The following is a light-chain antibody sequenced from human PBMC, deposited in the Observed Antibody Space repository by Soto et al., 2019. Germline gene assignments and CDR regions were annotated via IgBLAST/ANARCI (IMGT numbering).Light chain of an antibody. CDR2: AAS. CDR3: QQYNDSPLT. CDR1: QTLSTNS. J-gene: IGKJ3*01. V-gene: IGKV3-20*01. Sequence: EIVLTQSPGTLSLSPGERATLSCRASQTLSTNSLAWYQQRPGQTPRLPIYAASTRDTDIPDRFNGSGSGTDFALTISRLEPEDFALYYCQQYNDSPLTFGPGTKVYVK.